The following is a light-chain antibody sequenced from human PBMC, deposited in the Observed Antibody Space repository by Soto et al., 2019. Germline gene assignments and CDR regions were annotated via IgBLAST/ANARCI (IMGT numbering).Light chain of an antibody. Sequence: IVLTQAPGTLSGSPGERPTLSGRAGQGVTTNFAWYQQKSGQSPRLLIYDASIRATGVPARFSGTGSETDFTLTISGLQSEDSAVYFCQQYNNWPFSFGQGTRLEIK. J-gene: IGKJ5*01. V-gene: IGKV3-15*01. CDR3: QQYNNWPFS. CDR1: QGVTTN. CDR2: DAS.